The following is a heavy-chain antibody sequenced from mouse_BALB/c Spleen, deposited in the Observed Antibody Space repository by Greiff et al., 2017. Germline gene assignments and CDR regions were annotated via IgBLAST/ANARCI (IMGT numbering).Heavy chain of an antibody. V-gene: IGHV3-2*02. CDR1: GFSITSDYA. CDR2: ISYSGST. D-gene: IGHD1-1*01. J-gene: IGHJ2*01. Sequence: EVQLVESGPGLVKPSQSLSLTCTVTGFSITSDYAWNWIRQFPGNKLEWMGYISYSGSTSYNPSLKSRISITRDTSKNQFFLQLNSVTTEDTATYYCARRNYYGSSYSDYWGQGTTLTVSS. CDR3: ARRNYYGSSYSDY.